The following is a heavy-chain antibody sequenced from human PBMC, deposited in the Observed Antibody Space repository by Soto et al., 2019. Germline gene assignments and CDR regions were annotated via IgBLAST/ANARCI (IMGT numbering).Heavy chain of an antibody. CDR3: ARGDYGQYDAYNWFDP. CDR1: GGSFNNYC. CDR2: VCPGGRT. J-gene: IGHJ5*02. V-gene: IGHV4-34*02. Sequence: QVRLQQWGAGLVRPSETLSLTCAVYGGSFNNYCWSWIRQPPGKGLARLGEVCPGGRTNYSPTLKREVRIAVEGSKKQFSLRLTSVTVADTAVYYCARGDYGQYDAYNWFDPWGQGNLVIVAS. D-gene: IGHD3-10*01.